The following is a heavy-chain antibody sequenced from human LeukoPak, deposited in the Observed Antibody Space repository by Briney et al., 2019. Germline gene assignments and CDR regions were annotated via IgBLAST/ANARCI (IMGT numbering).Heavy chain of an antibody. D-gene: IGHD6-19*01. J-gene: IGHJ4*02. CDR3: ARAGYSSGPNDY. CDR2: INPNSSGT. Sequence: GASVKVSCKASGYTFTGYYMHWVRQAPGQGLEWMGWINPNSSGTNYAQKFQGRVTMTRDTSISTAYMELSRLRSDDTAVYYCARAGYSSGPNDYWGQGTLVTVSS. CDR1: GYTFTGYY. V-gene: IGHV1-2*02.